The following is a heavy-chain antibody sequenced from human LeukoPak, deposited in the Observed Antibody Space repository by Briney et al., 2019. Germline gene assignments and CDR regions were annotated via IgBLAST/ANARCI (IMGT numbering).Heavy chain of an antibody. CDR1: GYSISSGYY. CDR3: ARLRGFFDY. Sequence: SETLSLTCAVSGYSISSGYYWGWIRQPPGKGLEWIGSIYHSGSTYYNPSLKSRDTISVDTSKNPFSLKLSSVTAADTAVYYCARLRGFFDYWGQGTLVTVSS. J-gene: IGHJ4*02. CDR2: IYHSGST. V-gene: IGHV4-38-2*01.